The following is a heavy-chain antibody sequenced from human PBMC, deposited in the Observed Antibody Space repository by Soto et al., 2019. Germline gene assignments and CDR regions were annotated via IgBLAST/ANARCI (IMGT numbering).Heavy chain of an antibody. D-gene: IGHD2-21*02. CDR2: IYNSGSP. V-gene: IGHV4-59*02. CDR3: ARWVASIRPRY. CDR1: WGCVSIYD. J-gene: IGHJ4*02. Sequence: PSGSLALACAFSWGCVSIYDWSWIRQPPGQALEWIGYIYNSGSPYYNPSLRSRVIISADTSKNQISLKLTSATAADTAVYYCARWVASIRPRYWGRGTLVTVSS.